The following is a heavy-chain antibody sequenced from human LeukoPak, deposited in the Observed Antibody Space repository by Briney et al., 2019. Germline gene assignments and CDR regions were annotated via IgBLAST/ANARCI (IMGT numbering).Heavy chain of an antibody. Sequence: ASVKVSCNASGYTFTRYGISWVRQAPGQGLEWMGWISANKGDTKYAQKVQGRVTMTTDASTSTAYMELKSLRSDDTAVYYCATYSHYYGSGTYYNGGFDYWGQGTLVTVSS. D-gene: IGHD3-10*01. V-gene: IGHV1-18*01. CDR2: ISANKGDT. J-gene: IGHJ4*02. CDR1: GYTFTRYG. CDR3: ATYSHYYGSGTYYNGGFDY.